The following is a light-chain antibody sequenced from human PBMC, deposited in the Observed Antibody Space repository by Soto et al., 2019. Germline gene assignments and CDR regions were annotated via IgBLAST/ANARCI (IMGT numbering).Light chain of an antibody. J-gene: IGKJ4*01. CDR2: DAS. CDR1: QSVSSY. CDR3: QQRSNWPLT. Sequence: EIVLTQSPATLSLSPGERATLSCRASQSVSSYLAWYQQKPGQAPRLLIYDASNSATGIPARFSGSGSGTDFILTIRSLEPEDFAVYYCQQRSNWPLTFGGGTKVEIK. V-gene: IGKV3-11*01.